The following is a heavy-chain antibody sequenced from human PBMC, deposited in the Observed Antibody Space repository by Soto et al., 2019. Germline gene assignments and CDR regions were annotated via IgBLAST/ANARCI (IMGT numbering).Heavy chain of an antibody. D-gene: IGHD3-16*01. J-gene: IGHJ6*02. CDR2: ISGSGGST. V-gene: IGHV3-23*01. Sequence: EVQLLESGGGLVQPGGSLRLSCAASGFTFSSYAMSWVRQAPGKGLEWVSAISGSGGSTYYADSVKGRFTISRDNSNNTLYLQMKSLRAEDTAVYYCAKEGLRVFRYGMDVWGQGTTVTVSS. CDR3: AKEGLRVFRYGMDV. CDR1: GFTFSSYA.